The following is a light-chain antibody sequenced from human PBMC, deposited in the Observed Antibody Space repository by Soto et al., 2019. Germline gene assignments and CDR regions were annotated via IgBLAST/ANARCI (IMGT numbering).Light chain of an antibody. CDR2: LGS. Sequence: EIVMTQSPLSLPVTPGEPASISCRSSQSLLHYNGFNYLDWYLQKPGQSPQLLIYLGSNRASGVPDRFSGSGSDTDFALKISRVEAEDVGVYYCMQSLQSPRTFGQGTNLEIK. V-gene: IGKV2-28*01. J-gene: IGKJ2*02. CDR3: MQSLQSPRT. CDR1: QSLLHYNGFNY.